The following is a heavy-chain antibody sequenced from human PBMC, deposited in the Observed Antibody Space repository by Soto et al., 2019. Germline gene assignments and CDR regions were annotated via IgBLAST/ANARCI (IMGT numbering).Heavy chain of an antibody. Sequence: QVPLVQSGAEVKKPGASVKVSCKASGYTFTSYDINWVRQATGQGLEWMGWMNPNSGNTGSAQKFQGRVNMTRNTSRSTAYMELSSLRSEDTAVYYCARGNRGYCSGGSCYFFDWFDPWVQGTLVTVSS. V-gene: IGHV1-8*01. CDR3: ARGNRGYCSGGSCYFFDWFDP. CDR2: MNPNSGNT. D-gene: IGHD2-15*01. J-gene: IGHJ5*02. CDR1: GYTFTSYD.